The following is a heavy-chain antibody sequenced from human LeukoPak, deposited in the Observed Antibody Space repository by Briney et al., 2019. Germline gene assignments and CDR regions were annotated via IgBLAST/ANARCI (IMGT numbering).Heavy chain of an antibody. CDR1: GFSLSTSGVG. Sequence: SGPTLVNPTQTLTLTCTFSGFSLSTSGVGVGWIRQPPGKALKWLALIYWDDDKRYSPSLKSRLTITKDTSKNQVVLTMTNMDPVDTATYYCARSYYCGSGSYYNPLDYWGQGTLVTVSS. V-gene: IGHV2-5*02. CDR3: ARSYYCGSGSYYNPLDY. D-gene: IGHD3-10*01. CDR2: IYWDDDK. J-gene: IGHJ4*02.